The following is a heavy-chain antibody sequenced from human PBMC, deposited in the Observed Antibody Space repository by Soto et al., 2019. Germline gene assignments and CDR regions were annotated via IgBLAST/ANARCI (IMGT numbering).Heavy chain of an antibody. J-gene: IGHJ6*02. Sequence: QVQLVESGGGVVQPGRSLRLSCAASGFTFSSYGMHWVRQAPGKGLEWVAVIWYDGSNKYYADSVKGRFTISRDNSKNTLYLQKNSLRAEDTAVYYCAREFTYYYYGMDVWGQGTTVTVSS. CDR1: GFTFSSYG. CDR3: AREFTYYYYGMDV. CDR2: IWYDGSNK. V-gene: IGHV3-33*01.